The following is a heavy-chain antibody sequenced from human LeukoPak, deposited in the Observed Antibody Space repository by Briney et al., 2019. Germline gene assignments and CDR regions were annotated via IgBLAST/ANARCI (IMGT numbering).Heavy chain of an antibody. CDR2: MNPNSGNT. D-gene: IGHD3-10*01. V-gene: IGHV1-8*01. Sequence: GASVKVSCKASGYTFTSYDINWVRQATGQGLEWMGWMNPNSGNTGYAQKFQGRVTMTRNTSISTAYMELSSLRSEDTAVYYCAKTFYGSGSYYYYYYYMDVWGKGTTVTVSS. J-gene: IGHJ6*03. CDR3: AKTFYGSGSYYYYYYYMDV. CDR1: GYTFTSYD.